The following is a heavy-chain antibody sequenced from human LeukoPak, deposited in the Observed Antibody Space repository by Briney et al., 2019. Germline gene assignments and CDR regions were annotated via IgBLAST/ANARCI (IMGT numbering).Heavy chain of an antibody. CDR1: GYTFTDYS. Sequence: ASVKVSCKASGYTFTDYSIHWVRQAPGQGLEWMGWITPKNGDTSYTQKFQGRVTMTRDTSISTAHMELSRLTSDDTAVYYCARDPLYLGSYYYDSSGYIPLDYWGQGTLVTVPS. D-gene: IGHD3-22*01. V-gene: IGHV1-2*02. J-gene: IGHJ4*02. CDR3: ARDPLYLGSYYYDSSGYIPLDY. CDR2: ITPKNGDT.